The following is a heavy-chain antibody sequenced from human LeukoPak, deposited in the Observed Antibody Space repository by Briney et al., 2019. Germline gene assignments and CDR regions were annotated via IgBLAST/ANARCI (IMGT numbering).Heavy chain of an antibody. CDR1: GGSISSYY. CDR2: IYYSGGT. D-gene: IGHD6-19*01. Sequence: SETLSLTCTVSGGSISSYYWSWIRQPPGKGLEWIGYIYYSGGTKYNPSLNSRVTISVDTSKNQFSLKLSSVTAADTAVYYCARVYSSGWNYFDYWSQGTLVTVSS. J-gene: IGHJ4*02. V-gene: IGHV4-59*01. CDR3: ARVYSSGWNYFDY.